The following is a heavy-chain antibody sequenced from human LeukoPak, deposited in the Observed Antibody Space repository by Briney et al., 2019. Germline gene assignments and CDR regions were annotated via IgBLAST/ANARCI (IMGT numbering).Heavy chain of an antibody. Sequence: KPGGSLRLSCAASGFTFSSYSMNWVRQAPGKGLEWVSSISSSSSYIYYADSVKGRFTISRDNAKNSLYLQMNSLRADDTAVYYCARGRIMITFGGVIVIPRYDYWGQGTLVTVSS. CDR1: GFTFSSYS. CDR3: ARGRIMITFGGVIVIPRYDY. V-gene: IGHV3-21*01. D-gene: IGHD3-16*02. J-gene: IGHJ4*02. CDR2: ISSSSSYI.